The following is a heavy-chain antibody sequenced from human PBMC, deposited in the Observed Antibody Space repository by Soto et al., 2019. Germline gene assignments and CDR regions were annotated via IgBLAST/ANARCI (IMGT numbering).Heavy chain of an antibody. J-gene: IGHJ4*02. CDR1: GGSISDYY. D-gene: IGHD5-12*01. Sequence: SETLSLTCTVSGGSISDYYWSWIRQPPGKGLEWVGYIYYTGSTTYNPSLKSRFSLSVDTSKNQFSLKLRSVSAADTAVYYCARLGRWLQALDSWGQGTLVTVSS. V-gene: IGHV4-59*08. CDR3: ARLGRWLQALDS. CDR2: IYYTGST.